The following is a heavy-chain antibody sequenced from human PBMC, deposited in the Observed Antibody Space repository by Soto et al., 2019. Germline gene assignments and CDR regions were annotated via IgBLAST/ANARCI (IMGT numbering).Heavy chain of an antibody. V-gene: IGHV1-69*04. CDR3: ARDRRYSYGSEKENMDV. CDR1: GGTFSSYT. Sequence: SVKVSCKASGGTFSSYTISWVRQAPGQGLEWMGRIIPILGIANYAQKFQGRVTITADKSTSTAYMELSSLRSEDTAVYYCARDRRYSYGSEKENMDVWGKGTTVTV. J-gene: IGHJ6*03. CDR2: IIPILGIA. D-gene: IGHD5-18*01.